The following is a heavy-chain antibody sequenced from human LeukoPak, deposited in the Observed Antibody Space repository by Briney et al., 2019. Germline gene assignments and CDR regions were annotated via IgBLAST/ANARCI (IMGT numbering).Heavy chain of an antibody. V-gene: IGHV4-31*03. Sequence: SSETLSLTCTVSGSSISSGGYYWSWIRQHPGKGLEWIGYIYYSGSTYYNPSLKSRVTISVDTSKNQFSLKLSSVTAADTAVYYCARSEETFSYDTSAYYTFDPWGQGTLVTVSS. D-gene: IGHD3-22*01. CDR2: IYYSGST. CDR3: ARSEETFSYDTSAYYTFDP. CDR1: GSSISSGGYY. J-gene: IGHJ5*02.